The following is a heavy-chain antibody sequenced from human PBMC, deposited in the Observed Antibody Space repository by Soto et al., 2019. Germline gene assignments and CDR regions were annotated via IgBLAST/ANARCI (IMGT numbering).Heavy chain of an antibody. CDR1: GFTFTSYS. CDR3: ARGRTCTGATCYGGGDY. D-gene: IGHD2-15*01. Sequence: DVQLVESGGGLVKPGGSLRLSCVASGFTFTSYSMLWVRQPPGKGLEWVSSISSDNNYIYYADSVKGRFTISRDNAKNSRYLQMISLRAEDTAVYYCARGRTCTGATCYGGGDYWGQGTLVTVSS. CDR2: ISSDNNYI. V-gene: IGHV3-21*02. J-gene: IGHJ4*02.